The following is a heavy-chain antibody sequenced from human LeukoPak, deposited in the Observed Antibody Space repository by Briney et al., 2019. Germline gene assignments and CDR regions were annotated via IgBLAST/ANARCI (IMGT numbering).Heavy chain of an antibody. CDR1: GYTLTELS. J-gene: IGHJ4*02. CDR3: AADITIFGVAALDY. D-gene: IGHD3-3*01. V-gene: IGHV1-24*01. CDR2: FDPEDGET. Sequence: GASVKVSCKVSGYTLTELSMHWVRQAPGKGLEWMGGFDPEDGETIYAQKFQGRVTMTEDTSTDTAYMELSSLRSEDTAVYYCAADITIFGVAALDYWGQGTLVTVSS.